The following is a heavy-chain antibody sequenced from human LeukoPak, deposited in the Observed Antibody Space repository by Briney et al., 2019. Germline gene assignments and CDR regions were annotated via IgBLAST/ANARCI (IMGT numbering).Heavy chain of an antibody. CDR3: ARRLFGDADAFDI. Sequence: GESLKISCKGSGYSFTSYWIGWVRQLPGKGLEWMGIIYPGDSDTRYSPSFQGQVTISAGKSISTAYLQWSSLKASDTAMYYCARRLFGDADAFDIWGQGTMVTVSS. J-gene: IGHJ3*02. D-gene: IGHD3-10*01. CDR1: GYSFTSYW. V-gene: IGHV5-51*01. CDR2: IYPGDSDT.